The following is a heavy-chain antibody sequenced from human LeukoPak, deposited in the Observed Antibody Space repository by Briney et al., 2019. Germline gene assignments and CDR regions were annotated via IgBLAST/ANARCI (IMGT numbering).Heavy chain of an antibody. J-gene: IGHJ4*02. CDR1: GFIFSSYS. V-gene: IGHV3-21*01. CDR3: ARELVAKQDLDY. D-gene: IGHD5-12*01. Sequence: GGCLHLSCPASGFIFSSYSMNWVRPAPGKGLEWVSSISSSGDYIHHADSVKGRFTISRDNAKNSLYLQMTSLRAEDTAVYYCARELVAKQDLDYWGQGTLVTVSS. CDR2: ISSSGDYI.